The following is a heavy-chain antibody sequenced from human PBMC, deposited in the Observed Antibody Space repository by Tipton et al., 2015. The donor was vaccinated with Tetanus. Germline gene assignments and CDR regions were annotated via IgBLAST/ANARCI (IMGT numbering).Heavy chain of an antibody. D-gene: IGHD3-9*01. J-gene: IGHJ2*01. CDR1: GYNFSHYS. V-gene: IGHV5-51*01. CDR2: VDPRDSQA. CDR3: ARRRGAVLSRAHHWYFDL. Sequence: VQLVKSGAEVGKPGESLKISCQGSGYNFSHYSIGWVRQLPGRGLEWMGIVDPRDSQATYGPAFQGQVTLSADRSINVAYLQWGSLKASYTGVYYGARRRGAVLSRAHHWYFDLWGRGALVSISS.